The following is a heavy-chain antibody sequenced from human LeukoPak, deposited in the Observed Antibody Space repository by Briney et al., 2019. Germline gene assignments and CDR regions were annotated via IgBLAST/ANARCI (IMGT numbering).Heavy chain of an antibody. V-gene: IGHV3-33*08. D-gene: IGHD2-15*01. Sequence: QPGRSLRLSCAASGFTFSSHGMHWVRQAPGKGLEWVAVIWYDASNKYYADSVKGRFTISRDNSKNTLYLEMNSLRAEDTAVYYCARVRGKCSGGSCYSTSFPRLYYYYGMDVWGQGTTVTVSS. CDR2: IWYDASNK. CDR3: ARVRGKCSGGSCYSTSFPRLYYYYGMDV. CDR1: GFTFSSHG. J-gene: IGHJ6*02.